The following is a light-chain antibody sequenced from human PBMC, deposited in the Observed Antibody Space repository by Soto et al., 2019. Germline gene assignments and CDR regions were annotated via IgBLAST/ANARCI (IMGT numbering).Light chain of an antibody. Sequence: ETVMTQSPATRSVSPGERATLSCRASQSVSSNLAWYQQKPGQAPRLLIYGASSRATGSPARFSGSGSGTEFTLTISNLQSEDFAVYYCQQYDNWPGTFGQGTKLEIK. J-gene: IGKJ2*01. V-gene: IGKV3-15*01. CDR3: QQYDNWPGT. CDR2: GAS. CDR1: QSVSSN.